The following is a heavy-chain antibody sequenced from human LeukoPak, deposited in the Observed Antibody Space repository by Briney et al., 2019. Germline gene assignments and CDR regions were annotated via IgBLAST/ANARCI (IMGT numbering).Heavy chain of an antibody. J-gene: IGHJ3*02. V-gene: IGHV4-4*07. D-gene: IGHD2-2*01. CDR2: IYGTRKT. CDR3: AXXGAFYCSPTSSYPXIXXXDI. CDR1: GGSISIYY. Sequence: SETLSLTCTVSGGSISIYYWSWIRQPAGKGLEWIGRIYGTRKTNYNPSLKSRVTMSVDTSKNQFSLKLSSVTAADTAVYFCAXXGAFYCSPTSSYPXIXXXDIWGQGTVVSVSS.